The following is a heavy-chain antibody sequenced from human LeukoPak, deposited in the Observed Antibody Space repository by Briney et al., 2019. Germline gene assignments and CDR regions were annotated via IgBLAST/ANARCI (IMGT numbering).Heavy chain of an antibody. CDR2: ISAYNGNT. V-gene: IGHV1-18*01. D-gene: IGHD3-22*01. J-gene: IGHJ4*02. CDR1: RGTFSSYA. CDR3: ARARYYYDSSCYYADY. Sequence: ASVKVSCKASRGTFSSYAISWVRQAPGRGLEWMGWISAYNGNTNYAQKLQGRVTMTTDTSTSSAYMELRSLRSDDTAVYYCARARYYYDSSCYYADYWGQGTLVTVSS.